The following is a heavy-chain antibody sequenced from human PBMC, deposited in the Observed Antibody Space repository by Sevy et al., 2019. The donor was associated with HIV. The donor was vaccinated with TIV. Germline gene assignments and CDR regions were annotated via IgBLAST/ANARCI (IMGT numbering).Heavy chain of an antibody. Sequence: SETLSLTCTVSGGSISSYYWSWIRQPPGKGLEWIGYIYYSVRTNYNPSLKSRLTISVDTSKNQFSLKLSSVTAADTAVYYGAGDKGRQQQVASDYDYGMDVWGQGTTVTVSS. CDR2: IYYSVRT. V-gene: IGHV4-59*01. CDR1: GGSISSYY. D-gene: IGHD6-13*01. J-gene: IGHJ6*02. CDR3: AGDKGRQQQVASDYDYGMDV.